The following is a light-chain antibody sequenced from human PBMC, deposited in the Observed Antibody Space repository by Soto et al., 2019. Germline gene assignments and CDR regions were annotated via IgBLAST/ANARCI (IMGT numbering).Light chain of an antibody. CDR2: DAS. CDR3: QQRNFWPLT. CDR1: QGIGNY. J-gene: IGKJ3*01. V-gene: IGKV3D-11*01. Sequence: EDVLTQSPAIRSLSPGERATLSCRARQGIGNYLAWYQQKPGQAPRLLIYDASNRATGIPARFSGIGSDTDFTLTIDSLEPDDSAVYYCQQRNFWPLTCGPGTRVEIK.